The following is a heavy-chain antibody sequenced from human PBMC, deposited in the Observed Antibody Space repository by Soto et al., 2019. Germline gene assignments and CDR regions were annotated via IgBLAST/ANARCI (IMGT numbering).Heavy chain of an antibody. Sequence: EVQLLESGGGLVQPGGSLRLSCAASGFTFSSYAMSWVRQAPGKGLEWVSAISGSGGSTYYADSVKGRFTISRDNSKNTLYLQMNSLRAEDTAVYYCAKDKIFDYYGSGSTTPYYFDYWGQGTLVTVSS. V-gene: IGHV3-23*01. CDR3: AKDKIFDYYGSGSTTPYYFDY. J-gene: IGHJ4*02. CDR1: GFTFSSYA. D-gene: IGHD3-10*01. CDR2: ISGSGGST.